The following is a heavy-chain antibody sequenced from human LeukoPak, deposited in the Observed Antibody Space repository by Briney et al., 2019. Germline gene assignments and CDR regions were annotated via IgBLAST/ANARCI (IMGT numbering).Heavy chain of an antibody. CDR2: ISSSDNTI. CDR3: ARVHRGYSYGRLDY. V-gene: IGHV3-48*02. CDR1: GFAFSDYS. D-gene: IGHD5-18*01. J-gene: IGHJ4*02. Sequence: DPGGSLRLSCAASGFAFSDYSMNWVRQAPGKGLEWVSYISSSDNTIHYADSVKGRFTTSRDNAKNSLYLEMNSLRDEDTAVYYCARVHRGYSYGRLDYWGQGTLVTVPS.